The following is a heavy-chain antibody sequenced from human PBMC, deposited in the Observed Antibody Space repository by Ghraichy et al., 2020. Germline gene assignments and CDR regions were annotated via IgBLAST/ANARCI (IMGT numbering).Heavy chain of an antibody. D-gene: IGHD3-22*01. J-gene: IGHJ4*02. CDR3: AKLDRVDSTDY. V-gene: IGHV3-23*03. Sequence: GGSLRLSCAASGFPFSTYAMTWVRQAPGKGLEWLSVINTDGSTSDYADSVKGRFAISRDNSRNTLYLQLNSLRTDDTAVYYCAKLDRVDSTDYWGQGTHVTVSS. CDR1: GFPFSTYA. CDR2: INTDGSTS.